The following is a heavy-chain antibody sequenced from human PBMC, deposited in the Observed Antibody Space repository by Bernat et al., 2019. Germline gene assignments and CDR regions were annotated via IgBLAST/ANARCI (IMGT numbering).Heavy chain of an antibody. CDR3: ARESSGWYGGDAFDI. J-gene: IGHJ3*02. CDR1: GFSLSTSGMC. V-gene: IGHV2-70*15. CDR2: IDWDDDK. Sequence: QVTLRESGPALVKPTQTLTLTCTFSGFSLSTSGMCVSWIRQPPGKALEWLARIDWDDDKYYSTSLKTRLTISKDTSKNQVVLTMTNMDPVDTATYYCARESSGWYGGDAFDIWGQGTMVTVSS. D-gene: IGHD6-19*01.